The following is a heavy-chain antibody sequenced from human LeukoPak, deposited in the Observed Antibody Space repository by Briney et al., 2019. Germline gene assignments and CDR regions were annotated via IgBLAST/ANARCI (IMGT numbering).Heavy chain of an antibody. Sequence: SETLSLTCSVSGGSLSSYYWSWLRQPPGKGLEWIGYMYYSGSTNYNPSLKSRVTMSVDTSKNQFSLKLNSVTAADTAVYYCASLSEYCSAGSCYLGWFDPWGQGTLVTVSS. J-gene: IGHJ5*02. CDR2: MYYSGST. CDR1: GGSLSSYY. V-gene: IGHV4-59*01. D-gene: IGHD2-15*01. CDR3: ASLSEYCSAGSCYLGWFDP.